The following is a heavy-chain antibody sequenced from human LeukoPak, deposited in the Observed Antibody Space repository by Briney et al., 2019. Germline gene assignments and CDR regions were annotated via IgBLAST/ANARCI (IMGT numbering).Heavy chain of an antibody. CDR1: GDSISSSSYY. Sequence: SETLSLTCTISGDSISSSSYYWSWIRQPPGKGLEWIGYIYYSGSTNYNPSLKSRVTISVDTSKNQFSLKLSSVSAADTAVYYWAREPADNWFDPWGQGTLVTVSS. D-gene: IGHD2-2*01. V-gene: IGHV4-61*01. J-gene: IGHJ5*02. CDR2: IYYSGST. CDR3: AREPADNWFDP.